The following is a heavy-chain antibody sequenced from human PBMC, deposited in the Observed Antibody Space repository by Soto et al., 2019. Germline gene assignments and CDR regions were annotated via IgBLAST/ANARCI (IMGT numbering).Heavy chain of an antibody. CDR2: ICYSGST. V-gene: IGHV4-59*01. CDR1: GGSISSYY. Sequence: PSETLSLTCTVSGGSISSYYWSWIRQPPGKGLEWIGYICYSGSTNYNPSLKSRVTISVDTSKNQFSLKLSSVTAADTAVYYCARVDYYYGMDVWGQGTTVTVSS. CDR3: ARVDYYYGMDV. D-gene: IGHD2-15*01. J-gene: IGHJ6*02.